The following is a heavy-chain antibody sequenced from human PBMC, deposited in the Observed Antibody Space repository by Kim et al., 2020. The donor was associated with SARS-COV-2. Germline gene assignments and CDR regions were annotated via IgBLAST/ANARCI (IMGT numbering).Heavy chain of an antibody. V-gene: IGHV4-39*07. Sequence: SETLSLTCTVSGGSISSSSYYWGWIRQPPGKGLEWIVSIYYSGSTYYNPSLKSRVTISVDTSKNQFSLKLSSVTAADTAVYYCARGRVGWFDPWGQGTLVTVSS. CDR3: ARGRVGWFDP. CDR2: IYYSGST. CDR1: GGSISSSSYY. J-gene: IGHJ5*02.